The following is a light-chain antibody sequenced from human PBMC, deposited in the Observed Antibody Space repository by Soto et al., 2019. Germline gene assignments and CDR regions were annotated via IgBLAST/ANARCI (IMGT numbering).Light chain of an antibody. J-gene: IGKJ5*01. V-gene: IGKV2-30*02. Sequence: DIVMTQSPRSLPVTLGRPGSISCRSDQRLVHSDGIAYFSWFQQRPGRSPRRLIHKVSNRDSGVPARFSSSGSGTDFALKISRVEAEDVGVYYCMQGTNWPITFGQGTRLEIK. CDR2: KVS. CDR3: MQGTNWPIT. CDR1: QRLVHSDGIAY.